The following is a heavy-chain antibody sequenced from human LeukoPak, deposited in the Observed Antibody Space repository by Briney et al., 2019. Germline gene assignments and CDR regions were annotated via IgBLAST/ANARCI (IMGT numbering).Heavy chain of an antibody. D-gene: IGHD3-22*01. Sequence: SETLSLTCAVSGGSISSGGYSWSWIRQPPGKGLEWIGYIYHSGSTYYNPSLKSRVTMSVDTSKNQFSLKLSSVTAVDTAVYYCARANGDYYDRPFDYWGQGTLVTVSS. CDR1: GGSISSGGYS. V-gene: IGHV4-30-2*01. J-gene: IGHJ4*02. CDR2: IYHSGST. CDR3: ARANGDYYDRPFDY.